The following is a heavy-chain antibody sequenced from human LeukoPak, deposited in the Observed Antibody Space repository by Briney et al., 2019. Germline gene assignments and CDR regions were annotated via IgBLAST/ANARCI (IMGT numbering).Heavy chain of an antibody. CDR2: ISGSGGST. V-gene: IGHV3-23*01. CDR3: ARVEEAAAFNP. D-gene: IGHD6-13*01. Sequence: GGTLRLSCAASGFTFSSYGMSWVRQAPGKGLEWVSAISGSGGSTYYADSVKGRFTISRDNAKNSLYLQMNSLRAEDTAVYYCARVEEAAAFNPWGQGTLVTVSS. CDR1: GFTFSSYG. J-gene: IGHJ5*02.